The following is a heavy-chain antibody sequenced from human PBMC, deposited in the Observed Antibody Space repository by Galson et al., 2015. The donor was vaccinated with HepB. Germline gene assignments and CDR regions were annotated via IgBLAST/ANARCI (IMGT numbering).Heavy chain of an antibody. CDR3: AKDSGFGGEDY. J-gene: IGHJ4*02. CDR1: GFTFYVYT. D-gene: IGHD3-16*01. V-gene: IGHV3-23*01. CDR2: DRGSGTGT. Sequence: SLRLSCAASGFTFYVYTMNWVRQAPGKGLEWVSADRGSGTGTWYADSVKGRFTISRDDSKNTVFLQMNSLRAEDTAIYYCAKDSGFGGEDYWGQGVLVTVSS.